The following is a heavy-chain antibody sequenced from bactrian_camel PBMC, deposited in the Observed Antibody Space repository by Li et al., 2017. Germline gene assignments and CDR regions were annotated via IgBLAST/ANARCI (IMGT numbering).Heavy chain of an antibody. CDR1: GLTVSTYC. CDR3: AADPAKSHVCQWWVIAGSVTPSY. V-gene: IGHV3S1*01. D-gene: IGHD2*01. J-gene: IGHJ4*01. Sequence: HVQLVESGGGSVQPGGSLGLSCAGSGLTVSTYCMAWFRQTSAKEREVVALIYEGAGSVYYADSAEGRFTISQDNDKNTLYLQMDSLKPEDTAMYYCAADPAKSHVCQWWVIAGSVTPSYWGQGTQVTVS. CDR2: IYEGAGSV.